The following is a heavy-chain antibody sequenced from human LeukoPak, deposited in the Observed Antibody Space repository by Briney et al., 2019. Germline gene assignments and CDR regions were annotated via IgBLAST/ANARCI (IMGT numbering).Heavy chain of an antibody. Sequence: ASVKVSFKASGYIFTGYYMHWVRQAPGQGLEWMGRINPNSGGTNYAHKFQGRVTMTRDTSISTAYMELSRLRSDDTAVYYCARDRPPQLVRPFDYWGQGTLVTVSS. J-gene: IGHJ4*02. CDR3: ARDRPPQLVRPFDY. D-gene: IGHD6-13*01. V-gene: IGHV1-2*06. CDR2: INPNSGGT. CDR1: GYIFTGYY.